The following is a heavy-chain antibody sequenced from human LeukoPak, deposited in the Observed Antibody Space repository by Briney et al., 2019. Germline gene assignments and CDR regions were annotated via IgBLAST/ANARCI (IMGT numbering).Heavy chain of an antibody. D-gene: IGHD3-16*01. CDR1: GGPFSGFY. V-gene: IGHV4-34*01. CDR2: INHSGSS. CDR3: ARDTGDDFDY. J-gene: IGHJ4*02. Sequence: SETLSLTCAVYGGPFSGFYWSWIRQPPGKGLEWIGEINHSGSSDYNPSLKSRVTISVDTSKNQFSLKLSSVTAADTAVYYCARDTGDDFDYWGQGTLVTVSS.